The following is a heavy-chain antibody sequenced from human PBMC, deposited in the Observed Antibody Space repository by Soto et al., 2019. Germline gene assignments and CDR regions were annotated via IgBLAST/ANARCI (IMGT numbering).Heavy chain of an antibody. J-gene: IGHJ6*02. CDR2: ISYDGSNK. CDR1: GFTFSSYA. V-gene: IGHV3-30-3*01. D-gene: IGHD3-16*01. Sequence: GGSLRLSCAASGFTFSSYAMHWVRQAPGKGLEWVAVISYDGSNKYYADSVKGRFTISRDNSKNTLYLQMNSLRADDTAVYYCARDQAVMARSYYGMDVWGQGTTVTVSS. CDR3: ARDQAVMARSYYGMDV.